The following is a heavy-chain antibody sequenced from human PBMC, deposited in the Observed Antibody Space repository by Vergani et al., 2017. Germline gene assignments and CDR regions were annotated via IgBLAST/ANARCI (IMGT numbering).Heavy chain of an antibody. CDR2: IKHDGSEQ. Sequence: EVQLVESGGGLVQPGGSLRLSCVASGFTFGDYWMTWVRQAPGKGPQWVASIKHDGSEQYYVDSVNGRFTISRDNAKNSVSLQMSSLRVDDTAVYYCANDLALAPYYLDFGGQGTLVTVSS. CDR3: ANDLALAPYYLDF. J-gene: IGHJ4*02. CDR1: GFTFGDYW. V-gene: IGHV3-7*01. D-gene: IGHD3-16*01.